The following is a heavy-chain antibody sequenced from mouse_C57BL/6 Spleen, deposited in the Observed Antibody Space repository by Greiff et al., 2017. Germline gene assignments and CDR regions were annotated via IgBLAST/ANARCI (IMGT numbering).Heavy chain of an antibody. J-gene: IGHJ2*01. CDR2: IYPSDSET. Sequence: VQLQQPGAELVRPGSSVKLSCKASGYTFTSYWMDWVKQRPGQGLEWIGNIYPSDSETHYNQKFKDKATLTVDKSSSTAYMQLSSLTSEDSAVYYCARRGPGTFDYWGQGTTLTVSS. CDR3: ARRGPGTFDY. CDR1: GYTFTSYW. D-gene: IGHD4-1*01. V-gene: IGHV1-61*01.